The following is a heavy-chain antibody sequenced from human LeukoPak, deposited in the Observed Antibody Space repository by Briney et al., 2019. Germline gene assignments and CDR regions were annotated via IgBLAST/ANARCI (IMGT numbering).Heavy chain of an antibody. J-gene: IGHJ2*01. D-gene: IGHD2-15*01. V-gene: IGHV1-46*01. CDR1: GYTLTSHY. Sequence: SSVTVSCLACGYTLTSHYLYLLRQAPGQGLEWMGVINPRSGSTSYLQQFQGRVTMYRDTSTRTFYMVTSGLRSEDPAVCYCLGVVWDCSGGSCYSEATRQDDWYFDLWGRGTLVTVSS. CDR3: LGVVWDCSGGSCYSEATRQDDWYFDL. CDR2: INPRSGST.